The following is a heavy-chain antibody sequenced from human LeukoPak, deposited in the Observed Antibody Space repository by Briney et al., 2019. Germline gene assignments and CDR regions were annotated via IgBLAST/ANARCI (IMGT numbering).Heavy chain of an antibody. D-gene: IGHD5-12*01. J-gene: IGHJ4*02. V-gene: IGHV1-8*01. CDR2: MNPNSGNT. CDR3: ARTTIVATMGDFDY. Sequence: ASVKVSCKASGYTFTSYDINWVRQATGQGLERMGWMNPNSGNTGYAQKFQGRVTMTRNTSISTAYMELSSLRSEDTAVYYCARTTIVATMGDFDYWGQGTLVTVSS. CDR1: GYTFTSYD.